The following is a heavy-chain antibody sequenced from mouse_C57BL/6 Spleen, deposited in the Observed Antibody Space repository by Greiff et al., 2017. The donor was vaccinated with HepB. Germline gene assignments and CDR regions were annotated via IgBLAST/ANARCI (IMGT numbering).Heavy chain of an antibody. CDR3: TRGYYGSRGMDY. Sequence: EVQLVESGEGLVKPGGSLKLSCAASGFTFSSYAMSWVRQTPEKRLEWVAYISSGGDYIYYADTVKGRFTISRDNARNTLYLQMSSLKSEDTAMYYCTRGYYGSRGMDYWGQGTSVTVSS. V-gene: IGHV5-9-1*02. CDR1: GFTFSSYA. D-gene: IGHD1-1*01. CDR2: ISSGGDYI. J-gene: IGHJ4*01.